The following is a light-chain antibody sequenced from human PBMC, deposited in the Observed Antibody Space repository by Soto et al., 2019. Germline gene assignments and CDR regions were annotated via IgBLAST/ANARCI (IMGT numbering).Light chain of an antibody. Sequence: QSALTQPPSASGSPGQSVTISCNGTSSDVGGYNYVSWYQQHPGKAPKLMIYEVSKRPSGVPDRFSGSKSGNTASLTVSGLQAEEEADYYCSSYAGSNNLVFGGGTKLTVL. CDR3: SSYAGSNNLV. J-gene: IGLJ2*01. CDR1: SSDVGGYNY. V-gene: IGLV2-8*01. CDR2: EVS.